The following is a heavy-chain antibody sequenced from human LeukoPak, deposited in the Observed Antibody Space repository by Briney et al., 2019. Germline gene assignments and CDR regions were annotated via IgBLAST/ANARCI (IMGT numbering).Heavy chain of an antibody. Sequence: PGGSLRLSCAASAFTFSSHWMHWVRQVPGKGLVWVARIRGDENEIDYADSVKGRFTISRDNAKNTLYLQMNSLRVEDTAVYFCARGHVPGSTRHWDFWGQGTLVTVSS. V-gene: IGHV3-74*01. CDR1: AFTFSSHW. CDR2: IRGDENEI. D-gene: IGHD3-10*01. CDR3: ARGHVPGSTRHWDF. J-gene: IGHJ4*02.